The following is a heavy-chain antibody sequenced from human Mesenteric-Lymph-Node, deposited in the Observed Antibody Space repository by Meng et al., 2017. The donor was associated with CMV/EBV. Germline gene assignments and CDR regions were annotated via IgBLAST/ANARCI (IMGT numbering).Heavy chain of an antibody. CDR3: ARGWELDS. Sequence: ASVKVSCKASGYTFTGYYMHWVRQAPGQGLEWMGWINPNSGGTNYAQKFQGRGTMTTDTSTSTAYMELRSLRSDDTAVYYCARGWELDSWGQGTLVIVSS. D-gene: IGHD1-26*01. J-gene: IGHJ4*02. CDR1: GYTFTGYY. V-gene: IGHV1-2*02. CDR2: INPNSGGT.